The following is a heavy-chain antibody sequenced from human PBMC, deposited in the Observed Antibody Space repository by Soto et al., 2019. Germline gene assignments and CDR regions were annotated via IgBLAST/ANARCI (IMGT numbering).Heavy chain of an antibody. CDR2: ISGSGGST. V-gene: IGHV3-23*01. D-gene: IGHD3-9*01. CDR3: ARDLFSFFFQAEDGIRYCSTVSAFLLNRSSDL. J-gene: IGHJ2*01. Sequence: GRGLECVSAISGSGGSTYYADSVKGRCTSSKDNSHNTLYLPMNSQRAEDTAVYYCARDLFSFFFQAEDGIRYCSTVSAFLLNRSSDL.